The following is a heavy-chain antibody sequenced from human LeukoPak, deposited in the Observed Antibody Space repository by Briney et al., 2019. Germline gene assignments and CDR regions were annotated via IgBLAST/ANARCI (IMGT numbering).Heavy chain of an antibody. CDR1: GGTFSSYA. CDR2: IIPIFGTA. D-gene: IGHD4-23*01. J-gene: IGHJ5*02. CDR3: AREGYVTRYNTHWFDP. V-gene: IGHV1-69*05. Sequence: SVKVSCKASGGTFSSYAISWVRQAPGQGLEWMGRIIPIFGTANYAQKFQSRVTITTDESTSTAYMELSSLRSEDTAVYYCAREGYVTRYNTHWFDPWGQGTLVTVSS.